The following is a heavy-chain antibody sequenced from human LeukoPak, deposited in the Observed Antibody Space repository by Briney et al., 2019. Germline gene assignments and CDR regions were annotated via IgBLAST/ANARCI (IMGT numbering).Heavy chain of an antibody. V-gene: IGHV3-33*01. CDR2: IWYDGTNK. CDR1: GFSFSSYG. J-gene: IGHJ4*02. D-gene: IGHD5-18*01. Sequence: GXXLRLSCAASGFSFSSYGMHWVRQAPGKGLEWVAVIWYDGTNKYYADSVKGRFTISRDNSKNTLYLQMNSLRAEDTAAYYCARDQRGFSYSKYYFDYWGQGTLVTVSS. CDR3: ARDQRGFSYSKYYFDY.